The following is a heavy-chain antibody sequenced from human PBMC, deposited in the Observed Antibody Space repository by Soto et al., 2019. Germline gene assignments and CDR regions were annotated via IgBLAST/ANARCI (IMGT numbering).Heavy chain of an antibody. J-gene: IGHJ4*02. CDR2: MNPNTGNS. Sequence: ASVKVSCKASGYTFTSYDIYWVRQATGQGLEWMGWMNPNTGNSGYAQKFQGRVTMTSDTSISTAHMELSSLRSEDTAVYYCARRAETNGWNGFGADKYYFDFWGQGTLV. CDR1: GYTFTSYD. CDR3: ARRAETNGWNGFGADKYYFDF. D-gene: IGHD1-1*01. V-gene: IGHV1-8*01.